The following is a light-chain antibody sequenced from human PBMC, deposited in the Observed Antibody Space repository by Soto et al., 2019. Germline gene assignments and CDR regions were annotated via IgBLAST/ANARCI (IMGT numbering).Light chain of an antibody. CDR3: QHYNNWPWS. J-gene: IGKJ1*01. CDR2: GAS. Sequence: EIVMTQSPATLSVSPGERATLSCRASQSVRSNLAWSQQKPGQAPRLLIYGASTRATGIPASFSGSGSGTEFTLNISSLQSEDFAVYYCQHYNNWPWSFGQGTKVEIK. V-gene: IGKV3-15*01. CDR1: QSVRSN.